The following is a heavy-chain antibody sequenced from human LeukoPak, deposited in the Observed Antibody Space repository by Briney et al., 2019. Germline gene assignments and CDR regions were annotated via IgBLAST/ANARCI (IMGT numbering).Heavy chain of an antibody. V-gene: IGHV3-21*01. CDR1: GFTFSSYS. CDR2: ISSSSSYI. CDR3: ARDLGWLQSDY. Sequence: GGSLRLSCAASGFTFSSYSMNWVRQAPGKGLEWVSSISSSSSYIYYADSVKGRFTISRDNARNSVYLQIHNLRAEDTAVYYCARDLGWLQSDYWGQGTLVTVSS. J-gene: IGHJ4*02. D-gene: IGHD5-24*01.